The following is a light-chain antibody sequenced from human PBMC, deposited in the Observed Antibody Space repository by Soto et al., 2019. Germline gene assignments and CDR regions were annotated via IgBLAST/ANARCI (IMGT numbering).Light chain of an antibody. CDR1: QSFRGL. CDR3: QQRSNWPPIT. CDR2: DAY. J-gene: IGKJ5*01. Sequence: EVVLTQSPVTLSLSPGERATLSCRASQSFRGLLAWYQQKPGQAPRLLIYDAYNRATGIPPRFSGSGSGTDFTLTIGSLEPEDFAVYYCQQRSNWPPITFGQGTRLEIK. V-gene: IGKV3-11*01.